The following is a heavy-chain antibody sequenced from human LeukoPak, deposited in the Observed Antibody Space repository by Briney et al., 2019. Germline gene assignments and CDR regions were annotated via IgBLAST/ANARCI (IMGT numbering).Heavy chain of an antibody. CDR3: ARLAAAGYYFDY. D-gene: IGHD6-13*01. CDR2: INPNSGGT. Sequence: GASVKVSCKASGYTFTGYYMHWVRQAPGQGLEWMGWINPNSGGTNYAQKFQGRVTMTRDTSISTAYMELSRLRSDDTAVYYCARLAAAGYYFDYWGQRTLVTVSS. CDR1: GYTFTGYY. V-gene: IGHV1-2*02. J-gene: IGHJ4*02.